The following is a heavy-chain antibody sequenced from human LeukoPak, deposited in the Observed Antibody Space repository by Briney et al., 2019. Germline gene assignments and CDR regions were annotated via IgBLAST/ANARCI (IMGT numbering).Heavy chain of an antibody. CDR2: IRTSTGSP. CDR3: ARDTYSSSWYWYGLDV. D-gene: IGHD6-13*01. V-gene: IGHV7-4-1*02. CDR1: GYTFTSYA. J-gene: IGHJ6*02. Sequence: ASVKVSCKASGYTFTSYAINWVRQAPGQGLEYMGWIRTSTGSPTYAQGFTGRFVFSLDTSVNTAYLQISSLKAEDTAVYYCARDTYSSSWYWYGLDVWGQGTTVTVSS.